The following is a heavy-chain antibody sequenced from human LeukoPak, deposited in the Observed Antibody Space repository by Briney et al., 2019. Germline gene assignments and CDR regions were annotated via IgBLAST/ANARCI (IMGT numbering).Heavy chain of an antibody. CDR2: INPNSGGT. Sequence: ASVKVSRKASGYTFTGYYMHWVRQAPGQGLEWMGWINPNSGGTNYAQKFQGRVTMTRDTSISTAYMELSRLRSDDTAVYYCARDRSGYDFLSYLDYWGQGTLVTVSS. J-gene: IGHJ4*02. CDR1: GYTFTGYY. CDR3: ARDRSGYDFLSYLDY. V-gene: IGHV1-2*02. D-gene: IGHD5-12*01.